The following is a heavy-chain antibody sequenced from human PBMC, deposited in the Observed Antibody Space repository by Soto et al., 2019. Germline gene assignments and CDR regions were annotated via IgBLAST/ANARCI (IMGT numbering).Heavy chain of an antibody. J-gene: IGHJ4*02. D-gene: IGHD1-26*01. Sequence: SETLSLTCTVSGGSISSYYWSWIRQPPGKGLEWIGYTYYSGSTNYNPSLKSRVTISVDTSKNQFSLKLSSVTAADTAVYYCARSGGSYSSNFDYWGQGTLVTVPQ. CDR1: GGSISSYY. V-gene: IGHV4-59*08. CDR2: TYYSGST. CDR3: ARSGGSYSSNFDY.